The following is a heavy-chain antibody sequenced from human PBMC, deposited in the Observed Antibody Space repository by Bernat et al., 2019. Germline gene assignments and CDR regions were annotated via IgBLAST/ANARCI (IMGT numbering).Heavy chain of an antibody. D-gene: IGHD1-1*01. CDR3: VKDTGY. CDR2: IKQDGTEI. J-gene: IGHJ4*02. Sequence: EVQLVESGGGLVQPGGSLTLSCAASGFTFRSPWMRWIRQAPGKGLEWVANIKQDGTEIYYVDAVKGRFTISRDNAKNSLYLQMNSLRAEDTAVYYCVKDTGYWGQGTLVTVSS. V-gene: IGHV3-7*03. CDR1: GFTFRSPW.